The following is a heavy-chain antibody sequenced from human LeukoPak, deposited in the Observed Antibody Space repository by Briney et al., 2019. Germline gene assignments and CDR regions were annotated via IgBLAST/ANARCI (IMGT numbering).Heavy chain of an antibody. CDR1: GFTFSNYV. J-gene: IGHJ4*02. D-gene: IGHD2-15*01. Sequence: PGGSLRLSCAASGFTFSNYVMHWVRQAPGKGLEWVALLSYDGSNKYYADSVKGRFTISRDNSKNTLYLQINSLRTEDTAAYYCAREPPPIVWGGRYGSGELDYWGQGTLVTVSS. CDR2: LSYDGSNK. CDR3: AREPPPIVWGGRYGSGELDY. V-gene: IGHV3-30*04.